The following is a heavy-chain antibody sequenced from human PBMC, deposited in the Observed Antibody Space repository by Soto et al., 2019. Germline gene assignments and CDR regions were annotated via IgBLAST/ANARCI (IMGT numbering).Heavy chain of an antibody. CDR1: GLTLSNYV. V-gene: IGHV3-23*01. CDR3: ATRYARQWLIKSFDP. D-gene: IGHD6-19*01. J-gene: IGHJ5*02. Sequence: GGSLRLSCSASGLTLSNYVVTWVRQAPGKGLEWVSGISSSGTSRYYADSVQGRCSISRDNSKNTVYLEMNSLRAEDTAVYYCATRYARQWLIKSFDPWGQGTLVTVSS. CDR2: ISSSGTSR.